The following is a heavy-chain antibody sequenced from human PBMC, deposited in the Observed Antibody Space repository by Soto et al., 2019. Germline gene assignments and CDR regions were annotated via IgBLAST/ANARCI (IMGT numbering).Heavy chain of an antibody. D-gene: IGHD6-13*01. Sequence: EVQLLESGGGLVQPGGSLRLSCAASGFTFSSYAMSWVRQAPGKGLEWVSAISGSGGSTYYADSVKGRFTISSDNSKNPLYLQMNSMRAEDTAVYYCAKDPEYSSSLNWGQGTMVTVSS. CDR3: AKDPEYSSSLN. J-gene: IGHJ3*01. V-gene: IGHV3-23*01. CDR1: GFTFSSYA. CDR2: ISGSGGST.